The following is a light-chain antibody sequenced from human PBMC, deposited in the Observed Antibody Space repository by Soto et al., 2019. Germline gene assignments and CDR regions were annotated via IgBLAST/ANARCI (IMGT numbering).Light chain of an antibody. CDR2: DVS. CDR3: SSYTGSSTSVI. CDR1: GSDIGGYNY. Sequence: QSALTQPASVSGSPGQSITISCTGTGSDIGGYNYVSWYQQHPGKAPKLMIYDVSNRPLGVSDRFSGSKSGITASLTISGLQAEDEADYYCSSYTGSSTSVIFGGGTQLTVL. V-gene: IGLV2-14*01. J-gene: IGLJ2*01.